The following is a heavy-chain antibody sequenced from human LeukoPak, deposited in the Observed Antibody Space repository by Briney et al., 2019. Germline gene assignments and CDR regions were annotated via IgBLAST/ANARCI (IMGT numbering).Heavy chain of an antibody. J-gene: IGHJ4*02. Sequence: GESLKISCQGSGYSFTSYWIGWVRQMPGKGLEWMGIIYPGDSDTRYSPSFQGQVTISADKSISTAYLQWSSLKASDTAMYYCARAPGYDFWSGYYTYWGQGTLVTVSS. V-gene: IGHV5-51*01. CDR1: GYSFTSYW. CDR3: ARAPGYDFWSGYYTY. CDR2: IYPGDSDT. D-gene: IGHD3-3*01.